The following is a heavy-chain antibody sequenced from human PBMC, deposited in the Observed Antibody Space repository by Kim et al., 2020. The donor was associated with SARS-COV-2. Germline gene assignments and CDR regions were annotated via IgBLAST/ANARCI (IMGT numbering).Heavy chain of an antibody. CDR2: IHYSGAI. J-gene: IGHJ4*02. Sequence: SETLSLTCSVSGGSINRSNYYWAWFRQPPGRGLEWIGSIHYSGAIYTNPPLKTRVTISVDKSKNQFSLRLYSVTAADTAVYFCARRRIKVSGAVDFWGQGALITISS. V-gene: IGHV4-39*01. CDR1: GGSINRSNYY. D-gene: IGHD1-20*01. CDR3: ARRRIKVSGAVDF.